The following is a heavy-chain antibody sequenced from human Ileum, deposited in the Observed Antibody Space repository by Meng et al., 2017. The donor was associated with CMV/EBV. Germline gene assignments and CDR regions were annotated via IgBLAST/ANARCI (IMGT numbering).Heavy chain of an antibody. Sequence: SGYTFTSYGNNWVRRATEQGLEWMGWMNPNSGNAGYEQKFQGRVTITRNTSISTAYMELSSLRSEDTAVYYCARVARRDGYNPLDYWGQGTLVTVSS. CDR2: MNPNSGNA. V-gene: IGHV1-8*03. D-gene: IGHD5-24*01. CDR1: GYTFTSYG. CDR3: ARVARRDGYNPLDY. J-gene: IGHJ4*02.